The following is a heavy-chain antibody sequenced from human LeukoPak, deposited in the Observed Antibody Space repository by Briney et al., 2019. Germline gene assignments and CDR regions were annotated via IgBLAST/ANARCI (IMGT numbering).Heavy chain of an antibody. V-gene: IGHV1-69*05. J-gene: IGHJ4*02. CDR2: IIPIFGTA. CDR3: ASNYNWNDVSFDY. CDR1: GGTFSSYA. D-gene: IGHD1-20*01. Sequence: SVKVSCKASGGTFSSYAISWVRQAPGQGLEWMGGIIPIFGTANYAQKFQGRVTITTDESTSTAYMELSSLRSEDTAVYYCASNYNWNDVSFDYWGQGTLVTVSS.